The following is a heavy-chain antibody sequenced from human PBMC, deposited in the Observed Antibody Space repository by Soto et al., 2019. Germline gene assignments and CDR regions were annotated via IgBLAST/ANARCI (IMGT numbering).Heavy chain of an antibody. J-gene: IGHJ4*02. Sequence: QVQLVESGGGVVQPGRSLRLSCVASGFTFSSYGMHWVRQAPGKGLEWVAVIWYDGSNKYYADSVKGRFTISRDNSKNTLYLQMNSLRAEDTAVYYCASSSRTSPYYFDYWGQGTLVTVSS. CDR2: IWYDGSNK. CDR3: ASSSRTSPYYFDY. V-gene: IGHV3-33*01. CDR1: GFTFSSYG. D-gene: IGHD2-2*01.